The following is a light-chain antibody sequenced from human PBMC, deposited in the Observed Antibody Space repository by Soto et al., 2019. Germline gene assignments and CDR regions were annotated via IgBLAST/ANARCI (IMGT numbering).Light chain of an antibody. Sequence: DIQMTQSPSSLSASVGDRVIITCQASQDISNYLNWYQQKPGKAPKLLIYDASNLETGVPSRFSGSGSGTDFTFTISSLQPEDIATYYCQQYHNFPPDFGGGTKVEIK. CDR2: DAS. CDR3: QQYHNFPPD. CDR1: QDISNY. V-gene: IGKV1-33*01. J-gene: IGKJ4*01.